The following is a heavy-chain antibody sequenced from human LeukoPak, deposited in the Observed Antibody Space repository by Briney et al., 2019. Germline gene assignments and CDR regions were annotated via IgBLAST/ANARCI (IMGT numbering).Heavy chain of an antibody. J-gene: IGHJ5*02. Sequence: SETLSLTCGVSGYSISTGYYWGWIRPPPGKGLEWIGIIYHSGRTYYNPSLNSRVTISIDTSKNQFSLKLSSVTAADTAVYYCARDDFEAWFDPWGQGTLVTVSS. CDR3: ARDDFEAWFDP. CDR1: GYSISTGYY. D-gene: IGHD2/OR15-2a*01. CDR2: IYHSGRT. V-gene: IGHV4-38-2*02.